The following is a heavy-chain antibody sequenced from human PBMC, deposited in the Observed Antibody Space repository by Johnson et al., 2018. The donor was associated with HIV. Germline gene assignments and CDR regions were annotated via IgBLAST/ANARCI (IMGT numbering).Heavy chain of an antibody. Sequence: QVQLVESGGGLVQPGGSLRLSCAASGFTVSSNYMSWVRQAPGKGLEWVAFIRYDGSNKYYADSMKGRFTISRDNAKNSLYLQMNSLRAEDTALYYCAGEGEWERRNLHAFDIWGQGTMVTVSS. CDR2: IRYDGSNK. V-gene: IGHV3-30*02. CDR1: GFTVSSNY. J-gene: IGHJ3*02. CDR3: AGEGEWERRNLHAFDI. D-gene: IGHD1-26*01.